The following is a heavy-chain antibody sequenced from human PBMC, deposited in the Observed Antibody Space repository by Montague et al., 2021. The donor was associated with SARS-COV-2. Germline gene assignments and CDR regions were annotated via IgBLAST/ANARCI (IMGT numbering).Heavy chain of an antibody. CDR1: GFTFSSYS. Sequence: SLRLSCAASGFTFSSYSMNWVRQAPGKGLEWVSFISSSSSSIYYADSVKGRFTISRDNAKNSLYLQMNSLRAEDTAVYYCAREAVVRGFDYYGMDVWGQGTTVTVSS. D-gene: IGHD3-10*01. CDR2: ISSSSSSI. V-gene: IGHV3-21*01. CDR3: AREAVVRGFDYYGMDV. J-gene: IGHJ6*02.